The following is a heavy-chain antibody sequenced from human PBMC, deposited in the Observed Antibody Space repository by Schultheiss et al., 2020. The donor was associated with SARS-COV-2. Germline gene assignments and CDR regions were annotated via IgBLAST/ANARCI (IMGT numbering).Heavy chain of an antibody. J-gene: IGHJ4*02. CDR3: AREEVRGVITRFDY. Sequence: SETLSLTCAVYGGSFSGYYWSWIRQPPGKGLEWIGYIYYSGSTNYNPSLKSRVTISVDTSKNQFSLKLSSVTAADTAVYYCAREEVRGVITRFDYWGQGTLVTVSS. D-gene: IGHD3-10*01. CDR2: IYYSGST. CDR1: GGSFSGYY. V-gene: IGHV4-59*12.